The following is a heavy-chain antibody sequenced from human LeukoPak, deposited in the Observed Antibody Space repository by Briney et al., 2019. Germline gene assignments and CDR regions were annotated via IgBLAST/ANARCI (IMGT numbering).Heavy chain of an antibody. CDR1: GFTFSLSW. CDR2: INYDARSR. V-gene: IGHV3-74*01. J-gene: IGHJ1*01. D-gene: IGHD1-1*01. Sequence: GGSLRLSCAASGFTFSLSWMHWVRQAPGKGLEWVSSINYDARSRTYADSVKGRVTISRDNAENTLFLQMSSLRVEDSAIYSCVRGAGPGTPFDWGQGILVTVSS. CDR3: VRGAGPGTPFD.